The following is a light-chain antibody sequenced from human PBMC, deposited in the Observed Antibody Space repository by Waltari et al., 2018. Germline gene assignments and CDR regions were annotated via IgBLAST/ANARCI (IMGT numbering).Light chain of an antibody. J-gene: IGLJ2*01. CDR1: NSDVGGYNH. CDR3: SSFTTIGTLVV. Sequence: QSALTQPASVSGSPGQSITISCTGTNSDVGGYNHVSWYQQQPGKAPKLLILEVTNRPSGISHRFSGSKSGNTASLTISGLQAEDEGEYYCSSFTTIGTLVVFGGGTKVTVL. CDR2: EVT. V-gene: IGLV2-14*01.